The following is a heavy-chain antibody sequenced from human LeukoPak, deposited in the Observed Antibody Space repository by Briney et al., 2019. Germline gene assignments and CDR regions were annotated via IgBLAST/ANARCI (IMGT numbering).Heavy chain of an antibody. J-gene: IGHJ3*02. Sequence: SVKVSCKASGYTFTGYYMHWVRQAPGQGLEWMGGIIPIFGTANYAQKFQGRVTITADESTSTAYMELSSLRSEDTAVYYCARSLRFLEWLGHDAFDIWGQGTMVTVSS. CDR1: GYTFTGYY. V-gene: IGHV1-69*13. D-gene: IGHD3-3*01. CDR3: ARSLRFLEWLGHDAFDI. CDR2: IIPIFGTA.